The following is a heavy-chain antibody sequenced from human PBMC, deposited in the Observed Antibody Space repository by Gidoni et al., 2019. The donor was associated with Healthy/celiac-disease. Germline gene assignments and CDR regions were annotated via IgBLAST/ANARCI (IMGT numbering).Heavy chain of an antibody. Sequence: EVQLLESGGGLVQPGGSLRLSCAASGFTFSSYAMSWVRLAPGKGLEWVSAISGSGGSTYYAASVKGRFTNSRDNSKNTLYLQMNSLRAEDTAVYYCAKDDWYNGWFDPWGQGTLVTVSS. D-gene: IGHD1-1*01. J-gene: IGHJ5*02. CDR3: AKDDWYNGWFDP. CDR2: ISGSGGST. CDR1: GFTFSSYA. V-gene: IGHV3-23*01.